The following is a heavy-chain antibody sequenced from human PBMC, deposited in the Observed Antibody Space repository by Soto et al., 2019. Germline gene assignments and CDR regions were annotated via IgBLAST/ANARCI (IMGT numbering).Heavy chain of an antibody. CDR3: ARWGTAMVSAFDI. V-gene: IGHV1-2*04. CDR1: GYTFTGYY. Sequence: APVQVSCKASGYTFTGYYMHWVRQAPGQGLEWMGWINPNSGGTNYAQKFQGWVTMTRDTSISTAYMELSRLRSDDTAVYYCARWGTAMVSAFDIWGQGTMVTVSS. D-gene: IGHD5-18*01. CDR2: INPNSGGT. J-gene: IGHJ3*02.